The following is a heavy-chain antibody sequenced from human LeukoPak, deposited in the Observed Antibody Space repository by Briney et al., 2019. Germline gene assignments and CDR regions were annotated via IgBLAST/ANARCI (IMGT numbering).Heavy chain of an antibody. J-gene: IGHJ3*02. D-gene: IGHD3-10*01. Sequence: PGGSLRLSCAASGFTFSIYAMSWVRQAPGKGLEWVSTVSGSGHSTFYADSVKGRFTISRDNSKNTLYLQMNSLRAEDTAVYYCAKGYRWGSGHDAFDIWGQGTMVTVSS. CDR2: VSGSGHST. CDR3: AKGYRWGSGHDAFDI. V-gene: IGHV3-23*01. CDR1: GFTFSIYA.